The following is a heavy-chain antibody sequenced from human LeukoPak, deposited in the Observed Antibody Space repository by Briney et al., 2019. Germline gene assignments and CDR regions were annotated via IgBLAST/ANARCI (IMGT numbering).Heavy chain of an antibody. CDR2: INPSGGST. V-gene: IGHV1-46*01. D-gene: IGHD2-8*01. CDR1: GYTFSSYY. CDR3: ARFVSVYEPRENWFDP. J-gene: IGHJ5*02. Sequence: ASVKVSCKASGYTFSSYYMHWVRQAPGRGLEWMGIINPSGGSTSYAQKFQGRVTMTRDTSTSTVYMELSSLRSEDTAVYYCARFVSVYEPRENWFDPWGQGTLVTVSS.